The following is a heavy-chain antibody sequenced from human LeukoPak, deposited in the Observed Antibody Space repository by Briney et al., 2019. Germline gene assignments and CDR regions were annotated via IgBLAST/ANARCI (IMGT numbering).Heavy chain of an antibody. CDR1: GYTFTSYY. V-gene: IGHV1-46*01. J-gene: IGHJ4*02. Sequence: ASVKVSCKASGYTFTSYYMHWVRQAPGQGLEWMGIINPSGGSTGYAQKFQGRVTMTRDTSTSTVYMELSSLRSEDTAVYYCARETEEDDYVWGSYRYYFDYWGQGTLVTVSS. CDR2: INPSGGST. D-gene: IGHD3-16*02. CDR3: ARETEEDDYVWGSYRYYFDY.